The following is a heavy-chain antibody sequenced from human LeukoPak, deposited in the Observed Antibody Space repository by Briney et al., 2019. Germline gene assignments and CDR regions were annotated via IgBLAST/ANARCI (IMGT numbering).Heavy chain of an antibody. V-gene: IGHV4-39*01. CDR1: GGSISSSSYY. J-gene: IGHJ5*02. Sequence: SETLSLTCTVSGGSISSSSYYWGWIRQPPGKGLEWIGSIYYSGSTYYNPSLKSRVTISVDTSKNQFSLKLSSVTAADTAVYYCARGRYYYDSSGYPGPAQYNWFDPWGQGTLVTVSS. D-gene: IGHD3-22*01. CDR2: IYYSGST. CDR3: ARGRYYYDSSGYPGPAQYNWFDP.